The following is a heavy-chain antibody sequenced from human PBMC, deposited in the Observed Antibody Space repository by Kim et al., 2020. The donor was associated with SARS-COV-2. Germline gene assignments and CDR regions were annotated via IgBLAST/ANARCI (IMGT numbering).Heavy chain of an antibody. Sequence: GGSLRLSCAASGFTFSSYGMHWVRQAPGKGLEWVAVISYDGSNKYYADSVKGRFTISRDNSKNTLYLQMNSLRAEDTAVYYCAKDQRSFGGYYYYGMDVWGQGTTVTVSS. CDR2: ISYDGSNK. CDR3: AKDQRSFGGYYYYGMDV. V-gene: IGHV3-30*18. CDR1: GFTFSSYG. D-gene: IGHD3-10*01. J-gene: IGHJ6*02.